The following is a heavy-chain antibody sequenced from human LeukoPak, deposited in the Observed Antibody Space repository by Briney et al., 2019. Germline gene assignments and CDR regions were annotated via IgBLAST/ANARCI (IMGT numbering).Heavy chain of an antibody. V-gene: IGHV3-33*01. CDR3: ARDDFAGDSSGYIDY. CDR2: IWFDGSNQ. Sequence: GGSLRLSCAASGFIFSNYGMHWVRQAPGKGLEWVAVIWFDGSNQYHADAVKGRFTISSDNSKNTLYLQMSSLRAEDTALYYCARDDFAGDSSGYIDYWGQGTLVIASS. J-gene: IGHJ4*02. D-gene: IGHD3-22*01. CDR1: GFIFSNYG.